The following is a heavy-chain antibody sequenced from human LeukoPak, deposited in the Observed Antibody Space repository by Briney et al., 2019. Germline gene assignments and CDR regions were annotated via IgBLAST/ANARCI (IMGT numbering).Heavy chain of an antibody. CDR1: GFTFSSYW. J-gene: IGHJ6*02. Sequence: GGSLRLSCAASGFTFSSYWMSWVRQAPGKGLEYVASITTSGGATFYSVSVKGRFFISRDNSENTLYLLMNSLRAEDTAVYYCVRQLVPYANAVDFWGQGTTVTVS. CDR3: VRQLVPYANAVDF. V-gene: IGHV3-23*01. CDR2: ITTSGGAT. D-gene: IGHD2-8*01.